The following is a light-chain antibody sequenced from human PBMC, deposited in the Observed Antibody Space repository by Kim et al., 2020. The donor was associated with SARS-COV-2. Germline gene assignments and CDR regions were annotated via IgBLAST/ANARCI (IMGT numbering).Light chain of an antibody. CDR3: HQYGSSPLT. Sequence: PGERATLSCRASQSVSNRYLAWYRQKPGQAPSLLIYDASSRATGIPDRFTGSGSGTDFTLTISRLEPEDFAVYHCHQYGSSPLTFGQGTRLEIK. CDR2: DAS. CDR1: QSVSNRY. V-gene: IGKV3-20*01. J-gene: IGKJ5*01.